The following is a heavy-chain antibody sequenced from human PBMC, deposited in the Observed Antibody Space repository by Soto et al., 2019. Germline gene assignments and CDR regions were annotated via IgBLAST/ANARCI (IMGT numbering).Heavy chain of an antibody. CDR2: ISWNSGAI. V-gene: IGHV3-9*01. J-gene: IGHJ6*02. CDR3: AKDISGGGSFYYYYGVDV. Sequence: EVQLVESGGGLVQPGRSLRLSCTASGFTFDDYAMHWVRQAPGKGLEWVSGISWNSGAIGYVDSVKARFTISRDNAKNSLYLQMNSLRAEDTALYYCAKDISGGGSFYYYYGVDVWGQGTTVTVSS. CDR1: GFTFDDYA. D-gene: IGHD1-26*01.